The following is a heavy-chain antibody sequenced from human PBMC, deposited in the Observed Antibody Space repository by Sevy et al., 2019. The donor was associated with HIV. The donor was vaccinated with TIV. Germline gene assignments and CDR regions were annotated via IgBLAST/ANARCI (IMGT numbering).Heavy chain of an antibody. V-gene: IGHV3-7*03. Sequence: GGSLRLSCVASGFSISSFWMNWVRQTPGKGLEWLANINQDGSKRNLVDTAKGRFTISKDNAKNSVYLQLHRLRVEDTAVYYCGRAVGGVDAYWGQGTLVTVSS. CDR3: GRAVGGVDAY. D-gene: IGHD3-16*01. CDR2: INQDGSKR. CDR1: GFSISSFW. J-gene: IGHJ4*02.